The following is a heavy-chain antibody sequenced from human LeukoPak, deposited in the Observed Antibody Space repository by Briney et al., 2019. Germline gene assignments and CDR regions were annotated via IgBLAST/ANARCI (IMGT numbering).Heavy chain of an antibody. V-gene: IGHV3-23*01. CDR1: GFTFSSYA. CDR3: AKANLRTLYYF. D-gene: IGHD4-17*01. CDR2: ISGSGGST. Sequence: GGSLRLSCAASGFTFSSYAMSWVRQAPGRGLEWVSAISGSGGSTYYADSAKGRFTISRDNSKNTLYLQMNSLRAEDTAVYYCAKANLRTLYYFWGQGTLVTVSS. J-gene: IGHJ4*02.